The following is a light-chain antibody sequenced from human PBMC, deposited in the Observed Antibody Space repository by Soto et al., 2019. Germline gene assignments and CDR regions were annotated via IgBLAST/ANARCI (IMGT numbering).Light chain of an antibody. CDR3: QQRSHWPPIT. CDR2: DAS. CDR1: QSVSNY. Sequence: ENVMTQSPATPSLSPGERATLSCRASQSVSNYLAWYQQKPGQAPRLLIYDASNRATGIPARFSGSGSGTDFTLTISSLEPEDFAVYFCQQRSHWPPITFGQGTRLEIK. V-gene: IGKV3-11*01. J-gene: IGKJ5*01.